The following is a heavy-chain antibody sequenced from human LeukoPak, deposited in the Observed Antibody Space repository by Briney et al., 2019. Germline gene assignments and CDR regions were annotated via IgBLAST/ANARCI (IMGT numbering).Heavy chain of an antibody. V-gene: IGHV1-46*01. CDR2: INSSGGST. Sequence: GASVKVSCKASGYTFTSYYMHWVRQAPGQGLEWMGIINSSGGSTSYAQKFQGRVTMTRDTSTSTFYMELSSLRSEDTAVYYCARSGSYRYFDLWGRGTLVTVSS. CDR3: ARSGSYRYFDL. CDR1: GYTFTSYY. D-gene: IGHD1-26*01. J-gene: IGHJ2*01.